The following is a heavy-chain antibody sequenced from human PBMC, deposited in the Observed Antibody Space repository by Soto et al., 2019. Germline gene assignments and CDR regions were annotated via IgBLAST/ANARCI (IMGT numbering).Heavy chain of an antibody. V-gene: IGHV3-23*01. J-gene: IGHJ4*02. D-gene: IGHD1-20*01. CDR2: IGESGTPT. Sequence: GGSLRLSCAASGFTFSSYAMKWVRQAPGKGLEWVSLIGESGTPTYYADSVKGRFTISRDNSKNTLYLQMNSLRAEDTAVYYCAKDNWNDGKFDYWGQGTLVTVSS. CDR1: GFTFSSYA. CDR3: AKDNWNDGKFDY.